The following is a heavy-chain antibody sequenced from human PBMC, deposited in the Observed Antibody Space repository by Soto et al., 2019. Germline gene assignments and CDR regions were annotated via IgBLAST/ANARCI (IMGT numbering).Heavy chain of an antibody. V-gene: IGHV1-69*02. J-gene: IGHJ6*02. CDR1: GGTFSSYT. Sequence: QVQLVQSGAEVKKPGSSVKVSCKASGGTFSSYTISWVRQAPGQGLEWMGRIIPILGIANYAQKFQGRVTITADKSTSTAYMELSSLRSEDTAVYYCACRDGYTSHPDYYYYYGMDVWGQGTTVTVSS. CDR2: IIPILGIA. D-gene: IGHD5-12*01. CDR3: ACRDGYTSHPDYYYYYGMDV.